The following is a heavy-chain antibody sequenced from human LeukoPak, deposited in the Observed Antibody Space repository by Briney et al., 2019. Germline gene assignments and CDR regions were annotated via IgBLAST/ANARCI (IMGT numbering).Heavy chain of an antibody. Sequence: INAGNGNTKYSQKFQGRVTITRDTSASTAYMELSSLRSEDTAVYYCARVGDSSGYYQDYWGQGTLVTVSS. CDR3: ARVGDSSGYYQDY. CDR2: INAGNGNT. J-gene: IGHJ4*02. D-gene: IGHD3-22*01. V-gene: IGHV1-3*01.